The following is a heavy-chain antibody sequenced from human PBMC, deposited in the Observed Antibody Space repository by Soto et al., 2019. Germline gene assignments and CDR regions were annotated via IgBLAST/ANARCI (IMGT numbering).Heavy chain of an antibody. CDR3: ARERGNAFDI. J-gene: IGHJ3*02. V-gene: IGHV4-30-2*05. Sequence: SETLSLTCAVSGGSISSGGYSWSWIRQPPGKGLEWIGYIYYSGSTYYNTSLKSRVTISVDTSKNQFSLKLSSVTAADTAVYYCARERGNAFDIWGQGTMVTVSS. D-gene: IGHD3-16*01. CDR2: IYYSGST. CDR1: GGSISSGGYS.